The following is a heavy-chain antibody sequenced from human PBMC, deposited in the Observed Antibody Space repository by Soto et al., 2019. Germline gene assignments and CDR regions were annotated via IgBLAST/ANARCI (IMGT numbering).Heavy chain of an antibody. CDR1: GFTLRRYW. J-gene: IGHJ4*02. CDR2: LNGDGTGT. Sequence: EVELVESGGGLVQPGGSLRLSCAASGFTLRRYWMHWVRQAPGKGLVWVSRLNGDGTGTSYADSVKDRFTISRDNAKNTLYLEMNSLRAEDTAVYYCARGGGGGSFDQWGQGTLVTVSS. V-gene: IGHV3-74*01. CDR3: ARGGGGGSFDQ. D-gene: IGHD2-15*01.